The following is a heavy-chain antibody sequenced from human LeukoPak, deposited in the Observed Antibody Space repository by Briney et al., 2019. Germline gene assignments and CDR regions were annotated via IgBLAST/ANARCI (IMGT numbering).Heavy chain of an antibody. Sequence: GGSLRLSCAASGFTFSSYAMSWVRQAPGKGLEWVSVISGSGGTTYYADSVKGRFTISRDNSKNTLYLQMNSLRAEDTAVYYCAKASSWSQYYFDYWGQGTLVTVSS. CDR3: AKASSWSQYYFDY. V-gene: IGHV3-23*01. CDR2: ISGSGGTT. CDR1: GFTFSSYA. D-gene: IGHD6-13*01. J-gene: IGHJ4*02.